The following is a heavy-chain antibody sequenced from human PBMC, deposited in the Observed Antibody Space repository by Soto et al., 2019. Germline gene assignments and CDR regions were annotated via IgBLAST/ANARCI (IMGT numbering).Heavy chain of an antibody. J-gene: IGHJ6*02. CDR2: ISSSSSYI. CDR3: AKKAPGTTGGMDV. D-gene: IGHD1-7*01. CDR1: GFTFSSYS. Sequence: GGSLRLSCAASGFTFSSYSMNWVRQAPGKGLEWVSSISSSSSYIYYADSVKGRFTISRDNAKNSLYLQMNSLRAEDTAVYYCAKKAPGTTGGMDVWGQGTTVTVSS. V-gene: IGHV3-21*01.